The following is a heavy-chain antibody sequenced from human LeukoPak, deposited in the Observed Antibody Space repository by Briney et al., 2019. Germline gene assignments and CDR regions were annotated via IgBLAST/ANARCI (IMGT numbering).Heavy chain of an antibody. V-gene: IGHV1-8*01. D-gene: IGHD2-21*01. CDR1: GYTFTSYD. CDR2: MNPNSGNT. J-gene: IGHJ3*02. Sequence: ASVKVSCKASGYTFTSYDINWVRQATGQGLEWMGWMNPNSGNTGYAQKFQGRVAMTRNTSISTAYMELSSLRSEDTAVYYCARGLSLWWFAGKTKHHAFDIWGQGTMITVSS. CDR3: ARGLSLWWFAGKTKHHAFDI.